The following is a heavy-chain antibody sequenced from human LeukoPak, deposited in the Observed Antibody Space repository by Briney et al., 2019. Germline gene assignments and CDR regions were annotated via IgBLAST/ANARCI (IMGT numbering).Heavy chain of an antibody. J-gene: IGHJ4*02. CDR1: GFTFSSYW. V-gene: IGHV3-7*01. Sequence: GGSLRLSCAASGFTFSSYWMSWVRQAPGKGLEWVANIKQDGSEKYYVDSVKGRFTISRDNAKNSLYLQMNSLRAEDTAVYYCARPDYDFWSGYLDYWGQGTLVTASS. D-gene: IGHD3-3*01. CDR3: ARPDYDFWSGYLDY. CDR2: IKQDGSEK.